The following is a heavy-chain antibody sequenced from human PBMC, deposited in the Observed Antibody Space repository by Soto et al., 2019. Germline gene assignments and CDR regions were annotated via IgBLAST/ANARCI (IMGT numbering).Heavy chain of an antibody. D-gene: IGHD4-4*01. Sequence: ASVKVSCKASGYTFTSYAMHWVRQAPGQRLEWMGWINAGNGNTKYSQKFQGRVTITRDTSASTAYMELSSLRSEDTAVYYCARRRAGQTGHDYSHGEFDSWGQGTLVTVSS. V-gene: IGHV1-3*01. CDR2: INAGNGNT. CDR3: ARRRAGQTGHDYSHGEFDS. J-gene: IGHJ5*01. CDR1: GYTFTSYA.